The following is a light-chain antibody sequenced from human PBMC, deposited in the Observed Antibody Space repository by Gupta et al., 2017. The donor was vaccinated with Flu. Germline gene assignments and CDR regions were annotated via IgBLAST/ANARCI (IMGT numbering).Light chain of an antibody. CDR3: AAWDSSLSVWV. J-gene: IGLJ3*02. Sequence: PGAAWLQQHPAHPPNLLSYRPPLRPSGLSERFSASRSGNTASLTLSGLQPEDDADYSCAAWDSSLSVWVFGGGPKLTV. CDR1: PG. CDR2: RPP. V-gene: IGLV10-54*04.